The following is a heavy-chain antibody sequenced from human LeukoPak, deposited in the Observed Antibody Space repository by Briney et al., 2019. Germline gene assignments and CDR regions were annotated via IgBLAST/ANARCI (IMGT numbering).Heavy chain of an antibody. V-gene: IGHV3-30-3*01. CDR1: GFTFSSYA. J-gene: IGHJ6*02. CDR2: ISYDGSNK. CDR3: AKEEGDGYSFHFGMDV. D-gene: IGHD5-24*01. Sequence: GGSLRLSCAASGFTFSSYAMHWVRQAPGKGLEWVAVISYDGSNKYYADSVKGRFTISRDNSKNTLYLQMNSLRAEDTAVYYCAKEEGDGYSFHFGMDVWGQGTTVTVSS.